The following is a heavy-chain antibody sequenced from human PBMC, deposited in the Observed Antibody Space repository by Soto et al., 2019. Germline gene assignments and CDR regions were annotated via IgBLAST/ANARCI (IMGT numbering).Heavy chain of an antibody. J-gene: IGHJ4*02. CDR3: GRGVHYYDY. V-gene: IGHV4-4*07. CDR1: GGSVSSYH. Sequence: SETLSLTCHVSGGSVSSYHWSWVRQPAGKRLEWIGRMYTSGSTNYNPSLKSRVTMSVDTSKNHLSLNLSSVTAADTAVYYCGRGVHYYDYWGQGTLVTVSS. CDR2: MYTSGST.